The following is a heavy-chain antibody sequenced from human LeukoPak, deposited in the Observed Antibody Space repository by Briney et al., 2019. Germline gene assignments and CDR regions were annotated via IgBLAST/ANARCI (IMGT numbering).Heavy chain of an antibody. CDR3: ARDLLTAAGGGY. CDR2: INPNSGGT. Sequence: GASVKVSCKASGYTFTGYYMHWVRQAPGQGLEWMGWINPNSGGTNYAQKFQGRVTMTRDASISTAYMELSRLRSDDTAVYYCARDLLTAAGGGYWGQGSLVTVSS. V-gene: IGHV1-2*02. D-gene: IGHD6-13*01. J-gene: IGHJ4*02. CDR1: GYTFTGYY.